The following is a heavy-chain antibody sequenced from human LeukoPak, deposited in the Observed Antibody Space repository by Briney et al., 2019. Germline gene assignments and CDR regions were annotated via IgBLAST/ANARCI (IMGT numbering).Heavy chain of an antibody. D-gene: IGHD2-2*01. Sequence: GASVKVSSKASGYTFTSYYMHWVRQAPGQGLEWMGIINPSGGSTSYAQKFQGRVTMTRDMSTSTVYMELSSLRSEDTAVYYCARADVVVPAAIPYYFDYWGQGTLVTVSS. CDR2: INPSGGST. J-gene: IGHJ4*02. CDR3: ARADVVVPAAIPYYFDY. CDR1: GYTFTSYY. V-gene: IGHV1-46*01.